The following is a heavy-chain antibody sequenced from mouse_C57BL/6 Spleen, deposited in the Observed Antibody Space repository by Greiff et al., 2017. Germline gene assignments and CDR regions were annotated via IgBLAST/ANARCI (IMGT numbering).Heavy chain of an antibody. CDR1: GYTFTGYW. J-gene: IGHJ1*03. D-gene: IGHD2-14*01. Sequence: QVQLQQSGAELMKPGASVKLSCKATGYTFTGYWIEWVKQRPGHGLEWIGEILPGSGGTNYNEKFKGKATFTADTSSNTVYMQLSSLTTEDAAIYYCAREVPGRGFDVWGTGTTVTVSS. V-gene: IGHV1-9*01. CDR3: AREVPGRGFDV. CDR2: ILPGSGGT.